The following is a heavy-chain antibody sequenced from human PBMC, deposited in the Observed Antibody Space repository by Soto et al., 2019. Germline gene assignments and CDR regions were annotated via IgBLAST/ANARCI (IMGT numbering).Heavy chain of an antibody. CDR1: GFTVSSHA. V-gene: IGHV3-23*01. CDR3: APHVSCSGGSCQYDAFAI. Sequence: EVQVLESGGGLVQPGGSLRLSCEGSGFTVSSHAMTWIRQAPGKGPEWVSTITADGGTNYGDAGKGRFAMSRDTSESTLYLQMNCLGAEDTAAYYCAPHVSCSGGSCQYDAFAIRGQGTMGTVSS. D-gene: IGHD2-15*01. CDR2: ITADGGT. J-gene: IGHJ3*02.